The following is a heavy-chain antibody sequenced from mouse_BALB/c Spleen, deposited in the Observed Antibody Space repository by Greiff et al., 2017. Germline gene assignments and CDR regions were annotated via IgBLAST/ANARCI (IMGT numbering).Heavy chain of an antibody. CDR3: ASWIYDGYSFAY. V-gene: IGHV3-2*02. J-gene: IGHJ3*01. Sequence: EVKLVESGPGLVTPSQSLSLTCTVTGYSITSDYAWYLIRQFPGNKLEWMVYISYGGSTCYNPSLKSRISITRDTSKNQFFLQLNSVTTEDTATYYCASWIYDGYSFAYWGQGTLVTVSA. CDR2: ISYGGST. D-gene: IGHD2-3*01. CDR1: GYSITSDYA.